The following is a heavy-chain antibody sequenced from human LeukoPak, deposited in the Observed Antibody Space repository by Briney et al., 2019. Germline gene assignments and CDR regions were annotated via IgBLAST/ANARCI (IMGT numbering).Heavy chain of an antibody. D-gene: IGHD6-13*01. CDR2: VNGDGSST. J-gene: IGHJ4*02. Sequence: GGSLRLSCAASGFTFSTYWMHWVRQAPGKGLVWVSRVNGDGSSTNYADSVKGRFTISRDNAKNTLYLQMNSLRAEDTAVYYCARGAAWYDYWGQGTLVTVSS. V-gene: IGHV3-74*01. CDR3: ARGAAWYDY. CDR1: GFTFSTYW.